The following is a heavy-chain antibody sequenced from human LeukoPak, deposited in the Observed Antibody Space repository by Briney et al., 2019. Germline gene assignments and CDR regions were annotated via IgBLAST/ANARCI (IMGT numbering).Heavy chain of an antibody. CDR2: IIPIIGIA. CDR1: GCTFSSYA. CDR3: VRLLADTGLDYYGMDV. J-gene: IGHJ6*02. D-gene: IGHD5-18*01. V-gene: IGHV1-69*04. Sequence: SVKVSCKASGCTFSSYAISWVRQAPGQGLEWMGRIIPIIGIANYAQKFQGRVTITADKSTSTAYMELSSVRSEDTAVYYCVRLLADTGLDYYGMDVWGQGTTVTVSS.